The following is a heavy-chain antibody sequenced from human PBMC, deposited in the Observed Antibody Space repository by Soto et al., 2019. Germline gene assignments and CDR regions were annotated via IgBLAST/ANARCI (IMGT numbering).Heavy chain of an antibody. Sequence: EVQLLESGGGLVQPGGSLRLSCAASGFTFSSYAMSWVRQAPGKGLEWVSAISGSGGSTYYADSVKGRFTISRDNSKNTLNLQMNSPRAEDTAVYYCAKDGVIRLLEVAGTFLGYFDYWGQGTLVTVAS. CDR3: AKDGVIRLLEVAGTFLGYFDY. D-gene: IGHD6-19*01. CDR2: ISGSGGST. V-gene: IGHV3-23*01. J-gene: IGHJ4*02. CDR1: GFTFSSYA.